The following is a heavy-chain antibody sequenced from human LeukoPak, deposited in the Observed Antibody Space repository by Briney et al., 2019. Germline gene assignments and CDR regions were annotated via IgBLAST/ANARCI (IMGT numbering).Heavy chain of an antibody. CDR2: ISDSGGGT. CDR1: GFTFTTYI. V-gene: IGHV3-23*01. Sequence: GGSLRLSCAASGFTFTTYIMNWARQAPGKGLEWVSTISDSGGGTYYADSVKGRFTISRDNSKNTLYLQMNSRRADDTAVYYCDGADFWGQGTLVTVSS. J-gene: IGHJ4*02. CDR3: DGADF.